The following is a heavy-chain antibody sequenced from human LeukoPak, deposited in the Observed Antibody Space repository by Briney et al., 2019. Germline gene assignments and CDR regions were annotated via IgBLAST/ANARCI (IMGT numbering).Heavy chain of an antibody. D-gene: IGHD3-3*01. CDR2: IYTSGST. V-gene: IGHV4-4*07. Sequence: SETLSLTCTVSGGSISSYYWSWIRQPAGKGLEWIGRIYTSGSTNYNPSLKSRVTMSVDTSKNQFSLKLSSVTAADTAVYYCARDLSSVEFGVVIMPFHWGQGTLVTVSS. CDR3: ARDLSSVEFGVVIMPFH. J-gene: IGHJ4*02. CDR1: GGSISSYY.